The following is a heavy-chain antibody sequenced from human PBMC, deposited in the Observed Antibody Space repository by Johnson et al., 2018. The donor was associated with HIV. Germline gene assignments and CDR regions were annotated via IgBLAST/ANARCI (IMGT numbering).Heavy chain of an antibody. CDR2: ISYDGSNK. CDR3: ARAFDPRAFDI. J-gene: IGHJ3*02. V-gene: IGHV3-30-3*01. D-gene: IGHD2/OR15-2a*01. CDR1: GFTFSSYA. Sequence: VESGGGLVQPGGSLRLSCAGSGFTFSSYAMHWVRQAPGKGLEWVAVISYDGSNKYYADSVKGRFTISRDNSKNTLYLQMNSLRAEDTAVYYCARAFDPRAFDIWGQGTMVTVSS.